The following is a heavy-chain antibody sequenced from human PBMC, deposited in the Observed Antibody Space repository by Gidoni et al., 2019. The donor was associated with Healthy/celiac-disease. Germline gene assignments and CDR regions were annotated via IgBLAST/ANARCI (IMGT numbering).Heavy chain of an antibody. Sequence: QVQLQESGPGLVKPSETLSLTCTVSGGSISSYYWSWIRQPPGKGLEWIGYIYYSGSTNYNPSLKSRVTISVDTSKNQFSLKLSSVTAADTAVYYCARDGAVTTLGYGMDVWGQGTTVTVSS. D-gene: IGHD4-17*01. V-gene: IGHV4-59*12. CDR3: ARDGAVTTLGYGMDV. CDR1: GGSISSYY. J-gene: IGHJ6*02. CDR2: IYYSGST.